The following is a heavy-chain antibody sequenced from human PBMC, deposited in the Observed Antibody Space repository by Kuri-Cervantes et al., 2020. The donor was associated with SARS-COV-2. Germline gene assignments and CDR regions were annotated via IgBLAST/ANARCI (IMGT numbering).Heavy chain of an antibody. Sequence: LRLSCTVSGGSISSGSYYWSWIRQPAGKGLGWIGRIYTSGSTNYNPSLKSRVTISVDTSKNQFSLKLSSVTAADTAVYYCASGGSGGYFNYWGQGTLVTVSS. J-gene: IGHJ4*02. V-gene: IGHV4-61*02. CDR1: GGSISSGSYY. CDR2: IYTSGST. CDR3: ASGGSGGYFNY. D-gene: IGHD2-15*01.